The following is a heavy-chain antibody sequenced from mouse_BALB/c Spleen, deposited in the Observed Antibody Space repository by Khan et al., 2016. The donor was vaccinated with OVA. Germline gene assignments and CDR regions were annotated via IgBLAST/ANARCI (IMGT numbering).Heavy chain of an antibody. J-gene: IGHJ3*01. CDR2: IYPGSDNT. Sequence: QMQLEESGAQLARPGASVKLSCKASGYTFTDYYINWMRQRTGQGLEWIGEIYPGSDNTYYNEKFKGRATLTVDKSSSTAYMEFSSLTSEDSAVYFCAREWAAWFPYWGQGTLVTVSA. V-gene: IGHV1-77*01. CDR1: GYTFTDYY. CDR3: AREWAAWFPY.